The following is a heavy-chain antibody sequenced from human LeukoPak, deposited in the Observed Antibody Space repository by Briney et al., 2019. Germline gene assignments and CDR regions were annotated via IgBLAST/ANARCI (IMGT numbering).Heavy chain of an antibody. CDR3: AKDRAAAVPGTLYY. Sequence: GGSLRLSCAASGFTFSSYAMHWVRQAPGKGLEWVAVISYDGSNKYYADSVKGRFTISRDNSKNTLYLQMNSLRTEDTALYYCAKDRAAAVPGTLYYWGQGTLVTVSS. CDR2: ISYDGSNK. J-gene: IGHJ4*02. CDR1: GFTFSSYA. D-gene: IGHD6-13*01. V-gene: IGHV3-30*04.